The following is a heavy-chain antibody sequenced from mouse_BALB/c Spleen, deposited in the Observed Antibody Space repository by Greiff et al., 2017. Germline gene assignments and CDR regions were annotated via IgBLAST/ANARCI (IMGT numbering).Heavy chain of an antibody. J-gene: IGHJ3*01. CDR1: GYAFSSYW. V-gene: IGHV1-80*01. CDR3: ARGEVRREAWFAY. CDR2: IYPGDGDT. Sequence: QVQLQQSGAELVRPGSSVKISCKASGYAFSSYWMNWVKQRPGQGLEWIGQIYPGDGDTNYNGKFKGKATLTADKSSSTAYMQLSSLTSEDSAVYFCARGEVRREAWFAYWGQGTLVTVSA. D-gene: IGHD2-14*01.